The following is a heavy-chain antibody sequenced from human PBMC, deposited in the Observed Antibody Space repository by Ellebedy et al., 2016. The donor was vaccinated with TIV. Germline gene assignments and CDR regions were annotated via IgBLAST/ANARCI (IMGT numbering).Heavy chain of an antibody. D-gene: IGHD4-23*01. CDR1: GYTFTNYG. CDR3: ARDRSGNSLFDY. Sequence: AASVKVSCKASGYTFTNYGISWVRHAPGQGLEWMGWISAYNGNTNYAQKLQGRVTMTTDTSTSTAYMELRSLRSDDTAVYYCARDRSGNSLFDYWGQGALVTVSS. CDR2: ISAYNGNT. V-gene: IGHV1-18*01. J-gene: IGHJ4*02.